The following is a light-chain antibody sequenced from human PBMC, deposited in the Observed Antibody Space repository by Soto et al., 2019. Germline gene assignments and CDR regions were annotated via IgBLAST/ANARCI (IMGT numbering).Light chain of an antibody. V-gene: IGLV2-14*01. CDR3: SSYTTSYTLL. J-gene: IGLJ2*01. CDR1: SSDVGGYNY. CDR2: DVS. Sequence: QSVLTQPASVSGSPGQSITISCTGTSSDVGGYNYVSWYQQHPGKAPKLMIYDVSNRPSGVSNRFSGSKSGNTASLTISGLQAEDEADYYCSSYTTSYTLLFGGGTKLTVL.